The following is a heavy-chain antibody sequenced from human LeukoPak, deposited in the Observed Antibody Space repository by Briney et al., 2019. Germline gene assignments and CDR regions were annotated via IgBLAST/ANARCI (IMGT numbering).Heavy chain of an antibody. J-gene: IGHJ4*02. CDR1: GFTFDDYA. CDR3: AKARGYSGYDEGQGFGY. Sequence: GGSLRLSCAASGFTFDDYAMHWVRQAPGKGLEWVSGISWNSGSIGYADSVKGRFTISRDNAKNSLYLQMNSLRAEDTALYYCAKARGYSGYDEGQGFGYWGQGTLVTVSS. D-gene: IGHD5-12*01. CDR2: ISWNSGSI. V-gene: IGHV3-9*01.